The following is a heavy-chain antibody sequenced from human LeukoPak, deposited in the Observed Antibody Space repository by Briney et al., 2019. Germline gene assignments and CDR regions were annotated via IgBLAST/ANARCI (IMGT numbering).Heavy chain of an antibody. J-gene: IGHJ4*02. CDR3: TTGVGYSSSWFDY. CDR2: IKSKTDGGTT. Sequence: GSLRLSCAASGFTFSYYWMSWVRQAPGKGLEWVGRIKSKTDGGTTDYAAPVKGRFTISRDDSKNTLYLQMNSLKTEDTAVYYCTTGVGYSSSWFDYWGQGTLVTVSS. D-gene: IGHD6-13*01. CDR1: GFTFSYYW. V-gene: IGHV3-15*01.